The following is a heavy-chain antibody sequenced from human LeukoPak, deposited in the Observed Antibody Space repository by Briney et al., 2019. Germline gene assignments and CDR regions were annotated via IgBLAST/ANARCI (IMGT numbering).Heavy chain of an antibody. CDR2: IRSKGYGGTT. Sequence: GGSLRLSCAASGFTFSSYEMNWVRQAPGKGLEWVGFIRSKGYGGTTEYAASVKDRFTISRDYSKSIAYLQLNSLKPEDTAVYYCTRAGGTVELYWGQGTLVTVSS. D-gene: IGHD1-7*01. CDR1: GFTFSSYE. J-gene: IGHJ4*02. CDR3: TRAGGTVELY. V-gene: IGHV3-49*04.